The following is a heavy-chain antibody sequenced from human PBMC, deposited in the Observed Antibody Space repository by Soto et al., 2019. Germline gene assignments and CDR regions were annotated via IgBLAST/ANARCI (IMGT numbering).Heavy chain of an antibody. CDR3: ATNDSSDYYSGSPIGWFDP. V-gene: IGHV4-31*03. J-gene: IGHJ5*02. CDR2: IYYSGST. CDR1: GGSISSGGYY. Sequence: PSETLSLTCTVSGGSISSGGYYWSWIRQHPGKGLEWIGYIYYSGSTYYNPSLKSRVTISVDTSKNQFSLKLSSVPAADTAVYYCATNDSSDYYSGSPIGWFDPWGQGTLVTVSS. D-gene: IGHD3-22*01.